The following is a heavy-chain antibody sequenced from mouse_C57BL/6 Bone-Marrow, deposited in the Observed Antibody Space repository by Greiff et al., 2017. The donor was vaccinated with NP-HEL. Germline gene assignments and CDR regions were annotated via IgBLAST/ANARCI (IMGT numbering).Heavy chain of an antibody. V-gene: IGHV1-55*01. J-gene: IGHJ1*03. CDR3: ASYDGSSFPSSWYFDV. D-gene: IGHD1-1*01. Sequence: QVQLKQPGAELVKPGASVKMSCKASGYTFTSYWITWVKQRPGQGLEWIGDIYPGSGSTNYNEKFKSKATLTVDTSSSTAYMQLSSLTSEDSAVYCCASYDGSSFPSSWYFDVWGTGTTVTVSS. CDR1: GYTFTSYW. CDR2: IYPGSGST.